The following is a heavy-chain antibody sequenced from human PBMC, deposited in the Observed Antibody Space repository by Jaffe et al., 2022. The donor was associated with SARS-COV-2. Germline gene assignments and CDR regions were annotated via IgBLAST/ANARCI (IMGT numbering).Heavy chain of an antibody. J-gene: IGHJ4*02. V-gene: IGHV4-39*01. CDR1: GGSISSSSYY. CDR2: IYYSGST. D-gene: IGHD2-15*01. Sequence: QLQLQESGPGLVKPSETLSLTCTVSGGSISSSSYYWGWIRQPPGKGLEWIGSIYYSGSTYYNPSLKSRVTISVDTSKNQFSLKLSSVTAADTAVYYCARAPYCSGGSCSWGYFDYWGQGTLVTVSS. CDR3: ARAPYCSGGSCSWGYFDY.